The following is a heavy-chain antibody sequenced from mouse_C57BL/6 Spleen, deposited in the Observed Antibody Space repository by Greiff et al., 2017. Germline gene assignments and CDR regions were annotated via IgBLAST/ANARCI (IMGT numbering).Heavy chain of an antibody. CDR1: GYTFTSYG. J-gene: IGHJ1*03. D-gene: IGHD2-1*01. CDR2: IYPRSGNT. Sequence: QVQLQQSGAELARPGASVKLSCKASGYTFTSYGISWVKQRPGQGLEWIGEIYPRSGNTYYNEKFKGKATLTADKSSSTAYMELRSLTSEDSAVYFCARLYYGNYGYFDVWGTGTTVTVSS. CDR3: ARLYYGNYGYFDV. V-gene: IGHV1-81*01.